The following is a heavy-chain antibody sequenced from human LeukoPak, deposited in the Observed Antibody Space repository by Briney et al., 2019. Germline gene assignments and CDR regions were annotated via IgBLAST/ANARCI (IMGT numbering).Heavy chain of an antibody. CDR2: IRYDGSNK. CDR1: GFTFSSYD. D-gene: IGHD6-13*01. Sequence: QPGGSLRLSCAASGFTFSSYDIHWVRQAPGKGLEWVAFIRYDGSNKYYADSVRGRFTISRDNSKNTLYLQMNSLRAEDTAVYYCAKDPRRYSRTGGYFDYWGQGTLVTVSS. V-gene: IGHV3-30*02. CDR3: AKDPRRYSRTGGYFDY. J-gene: IGHJ4*02.